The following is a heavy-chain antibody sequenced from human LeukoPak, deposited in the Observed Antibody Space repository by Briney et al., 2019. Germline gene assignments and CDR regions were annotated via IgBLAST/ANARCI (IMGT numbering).Heavy chain of an antibody. CDR3: TRIYGDSGYYFDY. J-gene: IGHJ4*02. V-gene: IGHV3-73*01. CDR1: GFIFSGSA. CDR2: IRSKANNYAT. Sequence: GGSLRLSCAASGFIFSGSAMHWVRQASGRGLEWVGRIRSKANNYATAYAASVKGRFTIFRDDSKNTAYLQMNSLKAEDTAVYYCTRIYGDSGYYFDYWGQGTLVTVSS. D-gene: IGHD4-17*01.